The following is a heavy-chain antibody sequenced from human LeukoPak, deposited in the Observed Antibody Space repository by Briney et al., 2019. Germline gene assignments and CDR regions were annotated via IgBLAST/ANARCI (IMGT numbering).Heavy chain of an antibody. V-gene: IGHV3-53*01. D-gene: IGHD1-1*01. J-gene: IGHJ5*02. CDR2: IYSGGST. Sequence: GGSLRLSCAASGFTVSSNYMSWVRQAPGKGLEWVSVIYSGGSTYYADSVKGRFTFSRDNSKNTLYLQMNSLRAEDTAVYYCARGDQLENNWFDPWGQGTLVTVSS. CDR3: ARGDQLENNWFDP. CDR1: GFTVSSNY.